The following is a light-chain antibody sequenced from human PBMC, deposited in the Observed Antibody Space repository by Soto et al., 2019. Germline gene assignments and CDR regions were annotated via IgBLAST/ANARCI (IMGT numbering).Light chain of an antibody. Sequence: DIQMTQSPCTRAGSVGCGFTITCRASETIISWLAWYQQQPGKAPQPLLYKASSLESGAPPRSSRSGSGTEFTLTTTRLPPADSATYYCQQYTSYSRTFGHGPKADI. CDR1: ETIISW. V-gene: IGKV1-5*03. CDR3: QQYTSYSRT. CDR2: KAS. J-gene: IGKJ1*01.